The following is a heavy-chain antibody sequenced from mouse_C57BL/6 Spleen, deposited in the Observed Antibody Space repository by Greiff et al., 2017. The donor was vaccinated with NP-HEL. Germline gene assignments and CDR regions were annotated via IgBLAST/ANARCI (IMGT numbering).Heavy chain of an antibody. D-gene: IGHD1-1*01. CDR1: GYTFTSYW. CDR2: IHPNSGST. V-gene: IGHV1-64*01. J-gene: IGHJ2*01. Sequence: QVQLQQPGAELVKPGASVKLSCKASGYTFTSYWMHWVKQRPGQGLEWIGMIHPNSGSTNYNEKFKSKATLTVDQSSSTAYMQLSSLTSEDSAVYDCARSPYYYGSSYGGFDYWGQGTTLTVSS. CDR3: ARSPYYYGSSYGGFDY.